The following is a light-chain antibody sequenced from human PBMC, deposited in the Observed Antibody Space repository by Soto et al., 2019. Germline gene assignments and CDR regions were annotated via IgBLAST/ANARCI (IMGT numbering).Light chain of an antibody. V-gene: IGLV7-43*01. CDR3: LLFYGGAWV. CDR2: STS. J-gene: IGLJ3*02. Sequence: QTVVTQEPSLTVSPGGTVTLTCASSTGAVTSGYYPNWFQQNPGQAPRALIYSTSNTHSWTPARFSGSLLGGKGALTLSGVRPEDEAEYYCLLFYGGAWVFGGGIKVTVL. CDR1: TGAVTSGYY.